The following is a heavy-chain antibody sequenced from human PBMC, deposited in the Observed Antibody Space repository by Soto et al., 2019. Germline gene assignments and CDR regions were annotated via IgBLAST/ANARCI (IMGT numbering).Heavy chain of an antibody. CDR1: GFIFSSYA. V-gene: IGHV3-30*18. D-gene: IGHD3-10*01. CDR3: AKWSGSGSFYNTPFAS. J-gene: IGHJ4*02. Sequence: QVQLMESGGGVVQPGRSLRLSCAASGFIFSSYAMHWVRQSPGKGLEWVAVISYDGTNKYYADSVKGRFTISRDNSKNTLYLQMNTLRIEDKAVYHCAKWSGSGSFYNTPFASWGQGTLVSVSS. CDR2: ISYDGTNK.